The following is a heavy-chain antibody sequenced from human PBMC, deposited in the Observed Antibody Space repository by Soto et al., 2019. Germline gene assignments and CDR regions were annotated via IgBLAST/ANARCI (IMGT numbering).Heavy chain of an antibody. Sequence: EVQLVESGGGLVQPGGSLRLSCVASGFTFSNYWMYWVRQAPGEGLVWVSRINNDGSVSSYADSVKGRLTISRDNVKNTLYLQMDSLRAEDTAVDYCARGDCVGGTCYSLAGSFYYYMDVWGKGTTVTVFS. D-gene: IGHD2-15*01. J-gene: IGHJ6*03. CDR2: INNDGSVS. CDR3: ARGDCVGGTCYSLAGSFYYYMDV. V-gene: IGHV3-74*01. CDR1: GFTFSNYW.